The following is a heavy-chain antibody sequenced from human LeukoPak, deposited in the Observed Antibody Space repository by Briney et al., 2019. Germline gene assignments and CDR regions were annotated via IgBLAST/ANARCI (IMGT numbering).Heavy chain of an antibody. CDR1: GYTFTRYG. V-gene: IGHV1-18*01. Sequence: ASVKVSCKASGYTFTRYGISWVRQAPGQGLEWMGWISASNGNTNYAQKLQGRVTMTTDTSTTTAYLELRSLRSDDTVMYYCARVDYCSSTSCYPLFDYWGQGTLVTVSS. D-gene: IGHD2-2*01. CDR3: ARVDYCSSTSCYPLFDY. CDR2: ISASNGNT. J-gene: IGHJ4*02.